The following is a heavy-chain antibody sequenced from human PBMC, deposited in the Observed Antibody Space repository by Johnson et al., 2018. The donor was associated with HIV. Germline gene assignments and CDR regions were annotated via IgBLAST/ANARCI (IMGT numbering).Heavy chain of an antibody. CDR3: AKAGDYYVSSGYYDAFDI. CDR1: GFTFSSYG. V-gene: IGHV3-30*02. D-gene: IGHD3-22*01. CDR2: IRYDGSNK. Sequence: QVQLVESGGGVVQPGGSLRLSCAASGFTFSSYGMHWVRQAPGKGLEWVAFIRYDGSNKYYADSVKGRFTISRDNSKNTLYLQMNSLRAEDTAVYYWAKAGDYYVSSGYYDAFDIWGQGTMVTVSS. J-gene: IGHJ3*02.